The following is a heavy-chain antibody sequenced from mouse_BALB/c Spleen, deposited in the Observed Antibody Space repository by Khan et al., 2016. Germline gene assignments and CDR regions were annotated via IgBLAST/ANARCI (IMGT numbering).Heavy chain of an antibody. Sequence: EVQLQESGPGLVKPSQSLSLTCTVTGYSITSDYAWNWIRQFPGNKLEWMGYISYSGSTSYNPSLKSRISITRDTSKNQFFLQLNSVTTEDTATYYYAGFCYGSSYWYCDVWGAGTTVTVSS. V-gene: IGHV3-2*02. J-gene: IGHJ1*01. CDR3: AGFCYGSSYWYCDV. CDR1: GYSITSDYA. D-gene: IGHD1-1*01. CDR2: ISYSGST.